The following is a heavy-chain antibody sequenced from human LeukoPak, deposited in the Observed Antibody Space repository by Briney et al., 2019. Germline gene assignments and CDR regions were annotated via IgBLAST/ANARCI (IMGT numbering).Heavy chain of an antibody. J-gene: IGHJ6*02. D-gene: IGHD3-3*01. CDR2: IIPIFGTA. CDR1: GGTFSIYA. V-gene: IGHV1-69*13. Sequence: SVNVSCKASGGTFSIYAISWVRQAPGQGLEWMGGIIPIFGTANYAQKFQGRVTITADESTSTAYMELSSLRSEDTAVYYCASITIFGVVISAGYYYYGMDVWGQGTTVTVSS. CDR3: ASITIFGVVISAGYYYYGMDV.